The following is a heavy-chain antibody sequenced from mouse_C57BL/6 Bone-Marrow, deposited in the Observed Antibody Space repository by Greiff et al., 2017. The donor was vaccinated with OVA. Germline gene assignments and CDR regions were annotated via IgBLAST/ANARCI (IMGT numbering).Heavy chain of an antibody. J-gene: IGHJ3*01. V-gene: IGHV14-3*01. CDR1: GFNIKNTY. CDR3: ARATMVTTRGDFAAY. D-gene: IGHD2-2*01. Sequence: VQLKESVAELVRPGASVKLSCTASGFNIKNTYMHWVKQRPEQGLEWIGRIDPANGNTKYAPKFQGKATITADTSSNTAYLQLSSLTSEDTAIYYCARATMVTTRGDFAAYWGQGTLVTVSA. CDR2: IDPANGNT.